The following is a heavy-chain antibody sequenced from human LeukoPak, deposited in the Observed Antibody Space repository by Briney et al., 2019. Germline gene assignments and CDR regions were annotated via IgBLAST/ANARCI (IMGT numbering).Heavy chain of an antibody. D-gene: IGHD3-22*01. V-gene: IGHV3-23*01. Sequence: GGSLRLSCAASGFTFSSYAMSWLRQAPGKGLEWVSTLSGSGGNTYYADSVKGLVTISRDNSKNTLYLQMNSLRAEDTAVYHSTKGSYYYDSADYFDYWGKGILVTVSS. CDR2: LSGSGGNT. CDR1: GFTFSSYA. CDR3: TKGSYYYDSADYFDY. J-gene: IGHJ4*02.